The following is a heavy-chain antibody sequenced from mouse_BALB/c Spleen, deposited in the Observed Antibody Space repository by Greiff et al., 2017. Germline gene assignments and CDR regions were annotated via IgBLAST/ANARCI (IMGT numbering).Heavy chain of an antibody. CDR1: GFAFSSYD. CDR2: ISSGGGST. V-gene: IGHV5-12-1*01. Sequence: EVMLVESGGGLVKPGGSLKLSCAASGFAFSSYDMSWVRQTPEKRLEWVAYISSGGGSTYYPDTVKGRFTISRDNAKNTLYLQMSSLKSEDTAMYYCARHRGSRDYFDYWGQGTTLTVSS. D-gene: IGHD1-1*02. J-gene: IGHJ2*01. CDR3: ARHRGSRDYFDY.